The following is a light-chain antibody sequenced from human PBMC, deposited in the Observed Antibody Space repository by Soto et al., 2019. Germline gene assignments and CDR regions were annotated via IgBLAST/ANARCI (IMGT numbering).Light chain of an antibody. CDR1: QSVNSN. Sequence: EMVMTQSPATLSVSPGERATLSCRASQSVNSNLAWYQQKPGQAPRLLIYGASTRATDIPARFSGSGSGTDFTLTISSLESEDFAAYYCQQYNNWPRTFGQGTKVEIK. CDR3: QQYNNWPRT. J-gene: IGKJ1*01. CDR2: GAS. V-gene: IGKV3-15*01.